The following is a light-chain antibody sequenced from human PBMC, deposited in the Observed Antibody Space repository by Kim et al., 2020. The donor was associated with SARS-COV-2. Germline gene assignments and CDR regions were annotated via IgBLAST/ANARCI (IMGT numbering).Light chain of an antibody. CDR3: EKYNMWPMYT. V-gene: IGKV3-15*01. Sequence: GPPGKRATSPCGASQRISTNTAWYKSKPGPAPSLLIYRASKTATGAPARFSGGGSGTEFTLTTSRLQSEDFAVYFCEKYNMWPMYTFGQGPKLEI. CDR1: QRISTN. J-gene: IGKJ2*01. CDR2: RAS.